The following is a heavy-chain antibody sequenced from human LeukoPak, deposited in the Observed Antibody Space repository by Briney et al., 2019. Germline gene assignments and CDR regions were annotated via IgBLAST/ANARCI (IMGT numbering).Heavy chain of an antibody. J-gene: IGHJ4*02. Sequence: GGSLTLSCAASGFTFSSYEMNWVRQAPGKGLEWVSKISSSGSAIYYADSVKGRFTISRDNAKSTLYLQMNSLRVEDTAVYYCARGGSLGYWGQGTLVTVSS. V-gene: IGHV3-48*03. CDR1: GFTFSSYE. CDR3: ARGGSLGY. CDR2: ISSSGSAI. D-gene: IGHD6-19*01.